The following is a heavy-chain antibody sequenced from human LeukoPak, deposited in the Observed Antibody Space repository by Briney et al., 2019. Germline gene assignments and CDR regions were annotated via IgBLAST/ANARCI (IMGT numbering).Heavy chain of an antibody. D-gene: IGHD2-2*01. CDR1: GFTFSDYY. J-gene: IGHJ5*02. CDR3: ARDRGYQPAERWFDP. CDR2: ISSSGSTI. V-gene: IGHV3-11*04. Sequence: NPGGSLRLSCAASGFTFSDYYMSWIRQAPGKGLEWVSYISSSGSTIYYADSVKGRFTISRDNAKNSLYLQMNSLRAEDTAVYYCARDRGYQPAERWFDPWGQGTLVTVSS.